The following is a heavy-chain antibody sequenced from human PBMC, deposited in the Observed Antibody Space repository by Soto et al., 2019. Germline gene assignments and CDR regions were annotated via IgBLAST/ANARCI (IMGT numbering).Heavy chain of an antibody. CDR1: GYTFTGYY. V-gene: IGHV1-2*02. Sequence: ASVKVSCKASGYTFTGYYMHWVRQAPGQGLEWMGWINPNSGGTNYAQKFQGRVTMTRDTSISTAYMELSRLRSDDTAVYYCARGIPPGYSSSLFEYFQHWGQGTLVTVSS. J-gene: IGHJ1*01. CDR3: ARGIPPGYSSSLFEYFQH. CDR2: INPNSGGT. D-gene: IGHD6-13*01.